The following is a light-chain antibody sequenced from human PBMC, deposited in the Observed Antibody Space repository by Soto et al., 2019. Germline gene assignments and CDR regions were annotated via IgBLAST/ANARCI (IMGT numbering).Light chain of an antibody. Sequence: QSVLTQPASVSGSPGQAITISCSGSSSDVGAHNFVSWYQHHPGKAPKLMIYEVSNRPSGVSNRFSGSKSGNTASLTISGLQAEDEADYYCCSFTSITTYLFGTGTKVTVL. V-gene: IGLV2-14*01. CDR3: CSFTSITTYL. CDR1: SSDVGAHNF. CDR2: EVS. J-gene: IGLJ1*01.